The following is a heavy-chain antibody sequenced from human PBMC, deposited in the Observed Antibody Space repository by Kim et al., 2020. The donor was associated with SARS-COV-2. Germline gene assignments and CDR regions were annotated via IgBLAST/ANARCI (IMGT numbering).Heavy chain of an antibody. D-gene: IGHD1-1*01. CDR1: GFTFSGSA. CDR3: TRVPGTTLDFWDTFDI. CDR2: IRSKANSYAT. Sequence: GGSLRLSCAASGFTFSGSAMHWVRQASWKGLEWVGRIRSKANSYATTYAASVKGRFTISRDDSKTTAYLQMNSLKTEDTAVYYCTRVPGTTLDFWDTFDIWGQGTMVTVSS. J-gene: IGHJ3*02. V-gene: IGHV3-73*01.